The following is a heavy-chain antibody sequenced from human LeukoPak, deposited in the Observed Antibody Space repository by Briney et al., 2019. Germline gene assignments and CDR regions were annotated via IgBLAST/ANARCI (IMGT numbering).Heavy chain of an antibody. D-gene: IGHD2-15*01. CDR1: GGSISSSNW. V-gene: IGHV4-4*02. CDR3: ARAFLVGYSPEHYFFDY. Sequence: SGTLSLTCAVSGGSISSSNWWGWVRQPPGRGLECIGEIHHSGTTNYNSSLKSRVTISVDKSKNQFSLNLNFVTAADTAVYYCARAFLVGYSPEHYFFDYWGQGILVTVSS. J-gene: IGHJ4*02. CDR2: IHHSGTT.